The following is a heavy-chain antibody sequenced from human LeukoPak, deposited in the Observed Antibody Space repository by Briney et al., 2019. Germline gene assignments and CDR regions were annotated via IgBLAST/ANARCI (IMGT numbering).Heavy chain of an antibody. CDR1: GYGFTSYW. CDR3: ARTDSGVRYFDWLPDAFDI. Sequence: GESLKISCKGSGYGFTSYWIGWVRQMPGKGLEWMGIIYPGDSDTRYSPSFQGQVTISADKSISTAYLQWSSLKASDTAMYYCARTDSGVRYFDWLPDAFDIWGQGTMVTVSS. D-gene: IGHD3-9*01. J-gene: IGHJ3*02. CDR2: IYPGDSDT. V-gene: IGHV5-51*01.